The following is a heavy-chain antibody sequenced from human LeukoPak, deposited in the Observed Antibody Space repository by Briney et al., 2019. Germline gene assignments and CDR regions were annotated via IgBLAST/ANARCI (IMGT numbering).Heavy chain of an antibody. CDR2: ISGSGGST. CDR1: GFTFSSYA. D-gene: IGHD6-13*01. CDR3: GVYSSSWHDY. V-gene: IGHV3-23*01. Sequence: GGSLRLSCAASGFTFSSYAMSWVRQAPGKGLAWVSVISGSGGSTNYADSVKGRFTISRDNSKSTLYLQMNILRAEDTAVYYCGVYSSSWHDYWGQGTQVTVSS. J-gene: IGHJ4*02.